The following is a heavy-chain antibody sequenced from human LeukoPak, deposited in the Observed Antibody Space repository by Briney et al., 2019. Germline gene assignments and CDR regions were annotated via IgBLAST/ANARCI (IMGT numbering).Heavy chain of an antibody. CDR2: IYTSGST. CDR1: GGSISSGSYY. V-gene: IGHV4-61*02. D-gene: IGHD2-2*01. Sequence: PSQALSLTCTVSGGSISSGSYYWSWIRQPAGKGLEWIGRIYTSGSTNYNPSLKSRVTISVDRSKNQFSLKLSSVTAADTAVFYCARFQEVPAAIFDYWGQGTLVTVSS. J-gene: IGHJ4*02. CDR3: ARFQEVPAAIFDY.